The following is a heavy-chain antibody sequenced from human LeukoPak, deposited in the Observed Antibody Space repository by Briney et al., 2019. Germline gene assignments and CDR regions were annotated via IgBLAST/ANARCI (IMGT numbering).Heavy chain of an antibody. CDR1: GYTFTTYD. CDR2: MNPNSGNT. Sequence: ASVKVSCKASGYTFTTYDFNWVRQASGQGLEWMGWMNPNSGNTGYAQKFQGRVTITRNTSISTAYMELSSLRSEDTAVYYCARVSSMVRGVWSGYYYYYMDVWGKGTTVTVSS. V-gene: IGHV1-8*01. D-gene: IGHD3-10*01. CDR3: ARVSSMVRGVWSGYYYYYMDV. J-gene: IGHJ6*03.